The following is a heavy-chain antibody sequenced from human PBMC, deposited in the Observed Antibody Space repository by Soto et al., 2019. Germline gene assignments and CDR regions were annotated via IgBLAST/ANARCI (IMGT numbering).Heavy chain of an antibody. CDR2: ISGGGDTT. Sequence: GGSLRLSCAASGFTFSSYGISWIRLSPGKGLEWVSVISGGGDTTYYTPSVKGRFTISRDDFRNTLYLQMNSLRTEDTAIYYCAKVRDVVVLPAGILDVWGPGNLVTVSS. D-gene: IGHD2-8*01. CDR3: AKVRDVVVLPAGILDV. CDR1: GFTFSSYG. J-gene: IGHJ4*02. V-gene: IGHV3-23*01.